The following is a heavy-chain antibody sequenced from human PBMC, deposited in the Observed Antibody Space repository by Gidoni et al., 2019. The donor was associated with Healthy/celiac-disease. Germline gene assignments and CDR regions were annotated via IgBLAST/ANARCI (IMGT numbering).Heavy chain of an antibody. Sequence: QVQLVQSGAAVTTPVASVKVSCQVSGYTFTSYGISWVRQAPGQGLEWMGWISAYNGNTNYAQKLQGRVTMTTDTSTSTAYMELRSLRSDDTAVYYCARDLGIAAVSYYFDYWGQGTLVTVSS. D-gene: IGHD6-13*01. CDR1: GYTFTSYG. CDR2: ISAYNGNT. CDR3: ARDLGIAAVSYYFDY. J-gene: IGHJ4*02. V-gene: IGHV1-18*01.